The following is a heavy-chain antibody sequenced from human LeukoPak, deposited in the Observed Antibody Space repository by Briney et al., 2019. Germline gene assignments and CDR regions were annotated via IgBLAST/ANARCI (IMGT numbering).Heavy chain of an antibody. CDR1: GFIFTGYY. CDR2: INPNSGGT. CDR3: ASGVGAAAGVSWFDP. Sequence: ASVKVSCKASGFIFTGYYMHWVRQAPGQGLEWMGWINPNSGGTNYAQKFQGRVTMTRDTSISTAYMELSRLRSDDTAVYYCASGVGAAAGVSWFDPWGQGTLVTVSS. J-gene: IGHJ5*02. V-gene: IGHV1-2*02. D-gene: IGHD6-13*01.